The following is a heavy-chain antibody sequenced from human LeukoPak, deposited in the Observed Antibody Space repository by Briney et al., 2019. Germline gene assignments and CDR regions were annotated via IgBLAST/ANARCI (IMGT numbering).Heavy chain of an antibody. D-gene: IGHD3-3*01. CDR2: IYYSGST. CDR1: GDSISSSSYY. Sequence: SETLSLTCTVSGDSISSSSYYWGWIRQPPGKGLEWIGSIYYSGSTYYNPSLKSRVTISVDTSKNQFSLKLSSVTAADTAVYYSARQGFPYYDFWSGYGFLGYWGQGTLVTVSS. CDR3: ARQGFPYYDFWSGYGFLGY. V-gene: IGHV4-39*01. J-gene: IGHJ4*02.